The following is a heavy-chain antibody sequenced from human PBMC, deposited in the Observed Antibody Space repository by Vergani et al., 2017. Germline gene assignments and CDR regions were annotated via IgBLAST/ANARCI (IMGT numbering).Heavy chain of an antibody. CDR3: TRHVPCGDGACLHFDH. D-gene: IGHD2-21*01. Sequence: EVMLVQSGAEVKKPGESLKISCKYSESSFISNEIAWVRQMSGKGLQWMGNINPIDSKIAYSPSFQGQAIMSLYKSITTAYLQWRSPKASDTAIYYCTRHVPCGDGACLHFDHWGQGTQVTVSS. V-gene: IGHV5-51*01. J-gene: IGHJ4*02. CDR1: ESSFISNE. CDR2: INPIDSKI.